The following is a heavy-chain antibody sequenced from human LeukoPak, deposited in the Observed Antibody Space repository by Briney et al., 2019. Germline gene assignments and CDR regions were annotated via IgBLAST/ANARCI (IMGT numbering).Heavy chain of an antibody. D-gene: IGHD5-18*01. V-gene: IGHV1-18*01. Sequence: ASVKVSCKASGYTFTSYGISWVRQAPGQGLEWMGWISAYNGNTNYAQKLQGRVTMTTDTSTSTAYMELRSLRSDDTAVYYCARESRYSYGHPRFDYWGQGTLVTVSS. CDR1: GYTFTSYG. CDR3: ARESRYSYGHPRFDY. J-gene: IGHJ4*02. CDR2: ISAYNGNT.